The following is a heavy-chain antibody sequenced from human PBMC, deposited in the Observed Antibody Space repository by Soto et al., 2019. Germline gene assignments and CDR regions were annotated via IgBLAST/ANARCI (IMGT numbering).Heavy chain of an antibody. V-gene: IGHV3-30-3*01. Sequence: QVQLVESGGGVVQPGRSLRLSCAASGFTFSSYAMHWVRQAPGKGLEWVAVISYGGSNKYYADSVNGRFTLSRDNSKTTLYLQMNSLRAEDTAVDYCAREGGYSSSWRGGHYFDYWGQGTLVTVSS. J-gene: IGHJ4*02. CDR2: ISYGGSNK. D-gene: IGHD6-13*01. CDR1: GFTFSSYA. CDR3: AREGGYSSSWRGGHYFDY.